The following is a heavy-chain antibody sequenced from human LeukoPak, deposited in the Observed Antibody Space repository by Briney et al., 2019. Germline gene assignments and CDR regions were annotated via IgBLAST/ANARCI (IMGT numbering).Heavy chain of an antibody. V-gene: IGHV3-23*01. D-gene: IGHD6-19*01. CDR2: ISGSGGST. CDR3: AKGYSYSSGWYSY. CDR1: GFTFSSYA. Sequence: GGSLRLSCAASGFTFSSYAMCWVRQAPGKGLEWVSAISGSGGSTYYAGSVKGRFTISRDNSKNTLYLQMNSLRAEDTAVYYCAKGYSYSSGWYSYWGQGTLVTVSS. J-gene: IGHJ4*02.